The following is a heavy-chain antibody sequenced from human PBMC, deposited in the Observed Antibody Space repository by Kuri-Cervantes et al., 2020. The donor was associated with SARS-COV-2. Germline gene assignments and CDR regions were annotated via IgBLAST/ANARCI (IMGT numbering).Heavy chain of an antibody. CDR2: IYHSGST. D-gene: IGHD6-19*01. CDR1: GYSISSGYY. J-gene: IGHJ4*02. CDR3: ARTGGRSGWYVY. Sequence: SETLSLTCAVSGYSISSGYYWGWIRQPPGKGLEWIGSIYHSGSTNYNPSLKSRVTISVDTSKNQFSLKLSSVTAADTAVYYCARTGGRSGWYVYWGQGTLVTVSS. V-gene: IGHV4-38-2*01.